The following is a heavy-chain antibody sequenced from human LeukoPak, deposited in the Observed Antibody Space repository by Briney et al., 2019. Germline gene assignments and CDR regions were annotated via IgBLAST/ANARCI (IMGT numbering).Heavy chain of an antibody. J-gene: IGHJ4*02. V-gene: IGHV5-51*01. CDR2: IYPGDSDT. CDR1: GYNFTTYW. Sequence: GESLQISCKGSGYNFTTYWIGWVRPMPGKGLEWMGIIYPGDSDTRYSPSFQGQVTISADKSISTAYLQWSSLKASDTAMYFCARALYGYNFDYWGQGTLVTVSS. D-gene: IGHD5-18*01. CDR3: ARALYGYNFDY.